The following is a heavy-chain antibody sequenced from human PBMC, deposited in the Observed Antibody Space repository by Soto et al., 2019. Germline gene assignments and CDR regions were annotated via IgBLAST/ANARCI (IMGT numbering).Heavy chain of an antibody. V-gene: IGHV3-21*06. J-gene: IGHJ6*02. CDR3: AIDGAAGAVMGV. CDR2: ISRGGEYI. CDR1: GLIFSNYG. D-gene: IGHD6-13*01. Sequence: EVQLVESGGGLVKPGGSLRLSCTASGLIFSNYGMNWVRQAAGKRPEWGSSISRGGEYIDYADSVKGRLTIYRDNANNILYLQLTSLGVEDTAVYYCAIDGAAGAVMGVWGQGTTVTVSS.